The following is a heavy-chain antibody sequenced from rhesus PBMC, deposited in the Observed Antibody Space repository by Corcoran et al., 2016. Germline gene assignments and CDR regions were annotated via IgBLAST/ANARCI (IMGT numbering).Heavy chain of an antibody. CDR2: SSDSGGRT. D-gene: IGHD3-16*01. V-gene: IGHV4-173*01. J-gene: IGHJ4*01. CDR3: ARDLQYYYSGSYYLNSNY. Sequence: QLQLQESGPGLVKTSETLCLTCAVPGGSISSNYWSWIGQPPGKGLEWIGGSSDSGGRTDYNPPLTSLCTLSTDPSKNQFALKLSSVTAADTAVYYCARDLQYYYSGSYYLNSNYWGQGVLVTVSS. CDR1: GGSISSNY.